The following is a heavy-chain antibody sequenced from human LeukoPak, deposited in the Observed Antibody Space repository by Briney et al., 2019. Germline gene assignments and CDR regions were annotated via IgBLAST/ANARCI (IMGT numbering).Heavy chain of an antibody. J-gene: IGHJ4*02. CDR2: ISSSSSYI. V-gene: IGHV3-21*01. CDR1: GFTFSSYS. CDR3: AREIAVAGTLFDY. Sequence: PGGSLRLSXAASGFTFSSYSMNWVRQAPGKGLEWVSSISSSSSYIYYADSVKGRFTISRDNAKNSLYLQMNSLRAEDTAVYYCAREIAVAGTLFDYWGQGTLVTVSS. D-gene: IGHD6-19*01.